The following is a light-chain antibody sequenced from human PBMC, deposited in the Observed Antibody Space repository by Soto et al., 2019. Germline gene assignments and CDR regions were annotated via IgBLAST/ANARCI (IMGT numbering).Light chain of an antibody. Sequence: QTVVTQPPSASGTPGQRVTISCSGSSSNIGSNTVNWYQQLPGTAPKLLIYSNDQRPSGVPDRFSGSKSGTSASLAISGLQSEDEADYYCAAWDDSLTGQVFGTGTKLTVL. CDR2: SND. J-gene: IGLJ1*01. CDR3: AAWDDSLTGQV. CDR1: SSNIGSNT. V-gene: IGLV1-44*01.